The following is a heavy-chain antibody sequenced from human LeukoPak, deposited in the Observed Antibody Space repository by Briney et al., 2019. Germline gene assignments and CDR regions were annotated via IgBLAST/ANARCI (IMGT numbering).Heavy chain of an antibody. J-gene: IGHJ4*02. D-gene: IGHD4-23*01. CDR3: TRSTKVVSRTFDY. Sequence: GASVKVSCKASGGTFSSYAISWVRQAPRHGLELVGAITPIFGTPNYVEKFQGRVTISADESTSTAYMELSSLTSEDTAVYYCTRSTKVVSRTFDYWGQGTLVTVSS. CDR1: GGTFSSYA. V-gene: IGHV1-69*13. CDR2: ITPIFGTP.